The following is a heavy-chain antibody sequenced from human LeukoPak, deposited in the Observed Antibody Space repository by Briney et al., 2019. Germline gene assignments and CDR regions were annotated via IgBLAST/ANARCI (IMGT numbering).Heavy chain of an antibody. CDR3: ANSYSSGWYDWFDP. J-gene: IGHJ5*02. CDR1: GGTFSSYA. Sequence: SVKVSYKASGGTFSSYAISWVRQAPGQGLEWMGGIIPIFGTANYAQKFQGRVTITADESTSTAYMELSSLRAEDTAVYYCANSYSSGWYDWFDPWGQGTLVTVSS. D-gene: IGHD6-19*01. V-gene: IGHV1-69*13. CDR2: IIPIFGTA.